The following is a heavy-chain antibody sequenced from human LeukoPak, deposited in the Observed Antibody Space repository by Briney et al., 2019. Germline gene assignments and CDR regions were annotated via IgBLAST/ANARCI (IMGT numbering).Heavy chain of an antibody. CDR1: GGSISSGGHY. Sequence: NPSETLSLTCTVSGGSISSGGHYWSWIRQHPGKGLEWIVYIHYSGSTNYNPSLKSRVAISLDTSKNLFSLKLSSVTAADTAVYYCASALYYYYLDVWGKGTTVTVSS. V-gene: IGHV4-31*03. J-gene: IGHJ6*03. CDR2: IHYSGST. CDR3: ASALYYYYLDV.